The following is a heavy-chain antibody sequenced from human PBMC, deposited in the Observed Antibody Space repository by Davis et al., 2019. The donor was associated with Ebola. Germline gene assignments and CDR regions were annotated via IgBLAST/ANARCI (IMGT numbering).Heavy chain of an antibody. CDR3: AGEEWPITSGYYYGMDV. Sequence: GESLKISCTDSVITFSSYAMTWVRQAPGKGLEWVSAISGSGGSTYYADSVKGRFTISRDNSKKTLYLQMNSLTSEDTAVYYCAGEEWPITSGYYYGMDVWGQGTTVTVSS. CDR1: VITFSSYA. D-gene: IGHD3-3*01. V-gene: IGHV3-23*01. CDR2: ISGSGGST. J-gene: IGHJ6*02.